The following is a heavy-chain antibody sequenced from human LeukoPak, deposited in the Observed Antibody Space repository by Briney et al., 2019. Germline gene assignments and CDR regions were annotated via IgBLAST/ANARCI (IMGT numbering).Heavy chain of an antibody. V-gene: IGHV1-18*01. D-gene: IGHD3-22*01. CDR2: ISGYNGNT. CDR3: ARWWDDGSGYSYNYGMDV. J-gene: IGHJ6*02. Sequence: GASVKVSCKASGFTFSNYGINWVRQAPGQGLEWMGWISGYNGNTKYAQKFQGRVTMTRDTSTSTVYMELSSLRSEDTAVYYCARWWDDGSGYSYNYGMDVWGQGTTVTVSS. CDR1: GFTFSNYG.